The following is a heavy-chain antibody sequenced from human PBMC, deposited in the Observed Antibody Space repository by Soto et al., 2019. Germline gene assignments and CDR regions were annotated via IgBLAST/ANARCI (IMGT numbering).Heavy chain of an antibody. CDR1: GFTFSNAW. Sequence: VGSLRLSCAASGFTFSNAWMSWVRQAPGKGLEWVGRIKSKTDGGTTDYAAPVKGRFTISRDDSKNTLYLQMNSLKTEDTAVYYCTTAVVATMGDYYYYGMDVWGQGTTVTVSS. V-gene: IGHV3-15*01. D-gene: IGHD5-12*01. CDR3: TTAVVATMGDYYYYGMDV. CDR2: IKSKTDGGTT. J-gene: IGHJ6*02.